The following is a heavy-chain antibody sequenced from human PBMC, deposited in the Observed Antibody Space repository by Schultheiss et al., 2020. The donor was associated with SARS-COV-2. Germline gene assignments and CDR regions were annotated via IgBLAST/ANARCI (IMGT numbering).Heavy chain of an antibody. CDR2: IKQDGSEK. J-gene: IGHJ6*02. CDR3: ARKSPDYDFWSWEYYYYGMDV. Sequence: GGSLRLSCAASGFTFSSYDMHWVRQATGKGLEWVANIKQDGSEKYYVDSVKGRFTISRDNAKNSLYLQMNSLRAEDTAVYYCARKSPDYDFWSWEYYYYGMDVWGQGTTVTVSS. D-gene: IGHD3-3*01. CDR1: GFTFSSYD. V-gene: IGHV3-7*04.